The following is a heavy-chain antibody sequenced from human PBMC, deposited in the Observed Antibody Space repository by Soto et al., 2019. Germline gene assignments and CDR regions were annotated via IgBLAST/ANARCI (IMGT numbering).Heavy chain of an antibody. D-gene: IGHD3-16*01. J-gene: IGHJ3*02. Sequence: QVQLVESGGGVVQPGRSLRLSCAASGFTFSTYGMHWVRQAPGKGLEWVAVISYDGSSKYYADSVKGRFTISRDNSKNTLYLQMNSLRAEDTAVYYCAKLWGSSNGRVDAFDIWGQGTMVTVSS. V-gene: IGHV3-30*18. CDR3: AKLWGSSNGRVDAFDI. CDR1: GFTFSTYG. CDR2: ISYDGSSK.